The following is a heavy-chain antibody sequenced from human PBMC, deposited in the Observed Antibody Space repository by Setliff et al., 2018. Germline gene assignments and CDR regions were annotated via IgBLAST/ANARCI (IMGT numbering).Heavy chain of an antibody. V-gene: IGHV3-33*08. CDR3: ARGFTSYSTDYFDY. CDR1: GFTFSSYR. J-gene: IGHJ4*02. D-gene: IGHD2-21*01. Sequence: PGGSLRLSCAASGFTFSSYRMHWVRQAPGKGLEWVAVIWDDGGNKYHADSVKGRFTISRDNSKNTLYLQMNSLRPEDTAVYYCARGFTSYSTDYFDYWGQGTRVTVSS. CDR2: IWDDGGNK.